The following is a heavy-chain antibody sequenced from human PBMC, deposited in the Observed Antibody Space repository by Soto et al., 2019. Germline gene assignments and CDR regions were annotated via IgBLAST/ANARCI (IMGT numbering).Heavy chain of an antibody. CDR2: ISGSGGST. CDR3: AKDPSSGWPAGAFDI. J-gene: IGHJ3*02. V-gene: IGHV3-23*01. D-gene: IGHD6-19*01. Sequence: GGSLRLSCAASGFTFSSYAMSWVRQAPGKGLEWVSTISGSGGSTDYADSLRGRFTISRDNSKNTLYLQMNSLRAEDTALYYCAKDPSSGWPAGAFDIWGQGTMVTVSS. CDR1: GFTFSSYA.